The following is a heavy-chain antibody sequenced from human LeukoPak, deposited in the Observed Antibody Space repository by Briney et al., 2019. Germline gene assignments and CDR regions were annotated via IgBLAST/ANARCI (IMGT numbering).Heavy chain of an antibody. CDR3: ARSHTVTAGYYYKGMDV. V-gene: IGHV3-30-3*01. CDR2: ISYDGNNK. CDR1: GFIFSRSA. J-gene: IGHJ6*02. Sequence: GGSLRLSCAASGFIFSRSAMHWVRQAPGKGLEWVAVISYDGNNKYYTDSVKGRFTISRDHSMDTLFLQMNSLRAEDTAVYYCARSHTVTAGYYYKGMDVWGQGTTVTVSS. D-gene: IGHD3-22*01.